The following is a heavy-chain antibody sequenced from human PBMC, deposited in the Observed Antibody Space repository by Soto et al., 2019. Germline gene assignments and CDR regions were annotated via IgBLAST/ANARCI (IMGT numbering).Heavy chain of an antibody. D-gene: IGHD1-20*01. V-gene: IGHV3-21*01. CDR2: ISRGSDYI. Sequence: EVHLVESGGGLVKPGGSLRLTCAGSGFSFSDYTMNWVRQAPGKGLEWVSSISRGSDYIFYADTVKGLFTISRDNARNSLYLQMSSLRAEDTAVYYCAKDSGCVNNACAYDPWGQGTLVSVSS. CDR3: AKDSGCVNNACAYDP. J-gene: IGHJ5*02. CDR1: GFSFSDYT.